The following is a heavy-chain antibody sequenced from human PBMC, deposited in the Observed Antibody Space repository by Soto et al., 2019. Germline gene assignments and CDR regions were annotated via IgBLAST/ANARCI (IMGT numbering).Heavy chain of an antibody. D-gene: IGHD1-1*01. J-gene: IGHJ5*02. Sequence: GGSLRLSCAASVFTFSSYAMIWVRQAPGKGLEWVSAISGSGGSTYYADSVKGRFTISRDNSKNTLYLQMNSLRAEDTAVYYCAKGPSGGTGVENWFDPWGQGTLVTVSS. V-gene: IGHV3-23*01. CDR2: ISGSGGST. CDR3: AKGPSGGTGVENWFDP. CDR1: VFTFSSYA.